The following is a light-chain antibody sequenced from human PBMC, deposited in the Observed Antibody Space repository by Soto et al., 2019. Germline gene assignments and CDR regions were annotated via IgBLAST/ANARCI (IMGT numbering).Light chain of an antibody. CDR1: QSISSY. CDR2: AAS. V-gene: IGKV1-39*01. CDR3: QQSYSTPVT. J-gene: IGKJ3*01. Sequence: DIQMTQSPSSLSASVGDRVTITCRASQSISSYLNWYQQKPGKAPKLLIYAASSLQSGVPSRFSGSGSGTDFTLTISSLQPEDVATYYCQQSYSTPVTCGPGTKVDIK.